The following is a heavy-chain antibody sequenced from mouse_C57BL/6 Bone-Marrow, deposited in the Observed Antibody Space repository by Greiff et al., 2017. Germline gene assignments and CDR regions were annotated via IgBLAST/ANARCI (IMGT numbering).Heavy chain of an antibody. CDR1: GFTFSSYA. Sequence: EVKLVESGGGLVKPGGSLKLSCAASGFTFSSYAMSWVRQTPEKRLEWVATISDGGSYTYYPANVKGRFTISRDTAKNNLYLQMSHLKSEDTAMXYCARDGRQRRLLFAYWGQGTLVTVSA. J-gene: IGHJ3*01. D-gene: IGHD3-2*02. CDR2: ISDGGSYT. V-gene: IGHV5-4*01. CDR3: ARDGRQRRLLFAY.